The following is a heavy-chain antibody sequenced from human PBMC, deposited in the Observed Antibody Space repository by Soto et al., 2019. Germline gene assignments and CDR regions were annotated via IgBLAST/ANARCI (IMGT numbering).Heavy chain of an antibody. V-gene: IGHV1-46*01. Sequence: QVQLVQSGAEVKKPGASVKVSCKASGYTFTSYYMHWVRQAPGQGLVWMGIINPSGGSTSNAQKFQGRVTMTRDTSTSTVYMELSSLRSEDTAVYYCAREDHTVTTHLGWFDPWGQGTLVTVSS. D-gene: IGHD4-17*01. CDR2: INPSGGST. CDR3: AREDHTVTTHLGWFDP. CDR1: GYTFTSYY. J-gene: IGHJ5*02.